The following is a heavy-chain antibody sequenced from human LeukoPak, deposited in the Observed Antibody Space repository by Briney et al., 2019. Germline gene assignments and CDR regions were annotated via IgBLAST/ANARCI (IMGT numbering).Heavy chain of an antibody. CDR2: ISSSSSYI. D-gene: IGHD3-22*01. Sequence: GGSLRLSCAASGFTFSSYSMAWVRQAPGKGLEWVSSISSSSSYIFYADSVKGRFAISRDNAKNSMYLQMNSLRAEDTAVYYCARGPEYYDSSGYSTYYFDYWGQGTLVTVSS. V-gene: IGHV3-21*01. CDR3: ARGPEYYDSSGYSTYYFDY. CDR1: GFTFSSYS. J-gene: IGHJ4*02.